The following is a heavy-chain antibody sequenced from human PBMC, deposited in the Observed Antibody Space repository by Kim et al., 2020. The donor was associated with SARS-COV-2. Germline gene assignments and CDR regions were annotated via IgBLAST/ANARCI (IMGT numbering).Heavy chain of an antibody. J-gene: IGHJ6*02. CDR3: AKVGIHPTLGFYYYYYGMDV. CDR1: GFTFSSYA. Sequence: GGSLRLSCAASGFTFSSYAMSWVRQAPGKGLEWVSAISGSGGSTYYADSVKGRFTISRDNSKNTLYLQMNSLRAEDTAVYYCAKVGIHPTLGFYYYYYGMDVWGQGTTVTVSS. CDR2: ISGSGGST. V-gene: IGHV3-23*01. D-gene: IGHD5-18*01.